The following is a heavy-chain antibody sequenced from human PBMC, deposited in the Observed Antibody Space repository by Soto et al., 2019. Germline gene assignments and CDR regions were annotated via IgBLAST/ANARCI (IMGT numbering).Heavy chain of an antibody. CDR1: GFTLSDHY. CDR3: AKDGGETTGAFDI. D-gene: IGHD3-16*01. J-gene: IGHJ3*02. CDR2: ISYDGSNK. Sequence: GGSLRLSCEGSGFTLSDHYMDWVRQAPGKGLEWVAVISYDGSNKYYADSVKGRFTISRDNSKNTLYLQMNSLRAEDTAVYYCAKDGGETTGAFDIWGQGTLVTVSS. V-gene: IGHV3-30*18.